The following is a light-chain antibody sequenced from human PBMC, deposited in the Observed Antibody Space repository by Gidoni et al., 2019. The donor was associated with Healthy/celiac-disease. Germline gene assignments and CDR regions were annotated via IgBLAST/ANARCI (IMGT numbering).Light chain of an antibody. CDR3: QQSYSTPRT. J-gene: IGKJ1*01. V-gene: IGKV1-39*01. CDR1: QSISSY. CDR2: AAS. Sequence: LHITQFPSSLSASVGDRVTITCRASQSISSYLTWYQQKPGKAPKLLIYAASSLQSGVQARFSGSGSGTDFTLTISSLQPEDFATYYCQQSYSTPRTFGQGTKVEIK.